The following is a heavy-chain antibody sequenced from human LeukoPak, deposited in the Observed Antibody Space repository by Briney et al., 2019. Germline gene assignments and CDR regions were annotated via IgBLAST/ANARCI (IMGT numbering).Heavy chain of an antibody. CDR2: INTSGNT. J-gene: IGHJ4*02. V-gene: IGHV4-4*07. Sequence: SETLSLTCTVSGVSISGYYWSWIRQPAGMGLKWIGRINTSGNTNYNPSLKSRVTMSVDTSKNQFSLKLTSVTAADTAVYYCAREGGCSGGSCYSEYYWGQGTLVTVSS. CDR3: AREGGCSGGSCYSEYY. CDR1: GVSISGYY. D-gene: IGHD2-15*01.